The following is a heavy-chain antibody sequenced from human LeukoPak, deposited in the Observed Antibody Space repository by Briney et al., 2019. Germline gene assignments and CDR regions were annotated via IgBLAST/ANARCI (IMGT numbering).Heavy chain of an antibody. CDR3: ARDTLGYQLPINWCDP. Sequence: GGSVKVSCKASGYTFTGYYMHWVRQAPGQGLEWMGWINPNSGGTNYAQKFQGRVTMTRDTSISTAYTELSRLRSDDTAVYYCARDTLGYQLPINWCDPWGQGTLVTVSS. V-gene: IGHV1-2*02. CDR2: INPNSGGT. CDR1: GYTFTGYY. D-gene: IGHD2-2*01. J-gene: IGHJ5*02.